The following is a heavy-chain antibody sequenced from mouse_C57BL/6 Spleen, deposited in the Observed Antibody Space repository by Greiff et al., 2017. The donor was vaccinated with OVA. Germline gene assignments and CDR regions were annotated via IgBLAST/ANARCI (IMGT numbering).Heavy chain of an antibody. V-gene: IGHV1-52*01. Sequence: QVHVKQPGAELVRPGSSVKLSCKASGYTFTSYWMHWVKQRPIQGLEWIGNIDPSDSETHYNQKFKDKATLTVDKSSSTAYMQLCSLTSEDSAVYYCARYSKNWYFDVWGTGTTVTVSS. CDR1: GYTFTSYW. CDR3: ARYSKNWYFDV. J-gene: IGHJ1*03. CDR2: IDPSDSET. D-gene: IGHD2-5*01.